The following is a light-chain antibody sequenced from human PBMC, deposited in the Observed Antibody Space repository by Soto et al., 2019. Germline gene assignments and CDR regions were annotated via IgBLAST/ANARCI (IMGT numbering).Light chain of an antibody. CDR2: LEGSGSY. CDR1: SGHSSYI. Sequence: QLVLTQSSSASASLGSSVKLTCTLSSGHSSYIIAWHQQQPGKAPRYLMKLEGSGSYNKGSGVPDRFSGSSSGADRYLTISNLQFEDEADYYCETWDSKIVVFGGGTKVTVL. J-gene: IGLJ2*01. CDR3: ETWDSKIVV. V-gene: IGLV4-60*02.